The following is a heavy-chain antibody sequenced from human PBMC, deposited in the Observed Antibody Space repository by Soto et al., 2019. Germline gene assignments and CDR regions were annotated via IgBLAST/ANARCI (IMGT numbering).Heavy chain of an antibody. Sequence: QVTLKESGPTLVKPTQTLTLTCTFSGFSLSTSGVGVGWIRQPPGKALEWLALIYWDDDKRYCPSLKSRLTITKDTSKNQVVLTMTNMDPVDTATYYCAHYTAPVYYFDTSGYYLDYWGQGTLVTVSS. CDR1: GFSLSTSGVG. CDR2: IYWDDDK. V-gene: IGHV2-5*09. CDR3: AHYTAPVYYFDTSGYYLDY. J-gene: IGHJ4*02. D-gene: IGHD3-22*01.